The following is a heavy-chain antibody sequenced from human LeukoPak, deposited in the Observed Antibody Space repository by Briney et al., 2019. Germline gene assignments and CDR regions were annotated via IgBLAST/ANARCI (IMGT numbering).Heavy chain of an antibody. CDR3: AREAAAGTTFDY. CDR2: IIPIFGTA. Sequence: GASVKVSCKVSGGTFSSYAISWVRQAPGQGLEWMGGIIPIFGTANYAQKFQGRVTITADKSTSTAYMELSSLRSEDTAVYYCAREAAAGTTFDYWGQGTLVTVSS. CDR1: GGTFSSYA. V-gene: IGHV1-69*06. J-gene: IGHJ4*02. D-gene: IGHD6-13*01.